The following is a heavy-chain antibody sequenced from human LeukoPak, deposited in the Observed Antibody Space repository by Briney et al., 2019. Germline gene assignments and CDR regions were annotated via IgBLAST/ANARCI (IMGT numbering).Heavy chain of an antibody. Sequence: SETLSLTCTVPGGSISSHFWSWLRQPAGKGLEWIGRIYSTGSTDYNPSLESRVTVSLDTSKNQFSLTLTSVTAADTAVYYCARDVALSYCGGDCLPDYWGQGILVTVSS. J-gene: IGHJ4*02. CDR3: ARDVALSYCGGDCLPDY. CDR2: IYSTGST. V-gene: IGHV4-4*07. CDR1: GGSISSHF. D-gene: IGHD2-21*02.